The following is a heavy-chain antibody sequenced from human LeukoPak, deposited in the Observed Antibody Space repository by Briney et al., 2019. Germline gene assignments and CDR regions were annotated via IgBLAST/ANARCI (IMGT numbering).Heavy chain of an antibody. CDR2: ISWNSGSI. CDR1: GFTFDDYA. V-gene: IGHV3-9*01. Sequence: GGSLRLSCAASGFTFDDYAMHWVRQAPGKGLEWVSGISWNSGSIGYADSVKGRFTISRDNAKNSLYLQMNSLRAEDTALYYCAKGRGDKARYYYCYMDVWGKGTTVTISS. D-gene: IGHD3-10*01. CDR3: AKGRGDKARYYYCYMDV. J-gene: IGHJ6*03.